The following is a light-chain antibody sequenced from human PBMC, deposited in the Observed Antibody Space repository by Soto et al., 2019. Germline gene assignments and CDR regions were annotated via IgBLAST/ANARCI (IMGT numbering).Light chain of an antibody. CDR2: AAS. Sequence: DIQMTQSPSSLSASVVDRVTITCRASQSISSYLNWYQQKPGKAPKLLIYAASSLQSGVTSRFSGSGSGTDFTLTISSLQPEDFATYYCQQSYSTLITFGQGTRLEIK. CDR1: QSISSY. CDR3: QQSYSTLIT. V-gene: IGKV1-39*01. J-gene: IGKJ5*01.